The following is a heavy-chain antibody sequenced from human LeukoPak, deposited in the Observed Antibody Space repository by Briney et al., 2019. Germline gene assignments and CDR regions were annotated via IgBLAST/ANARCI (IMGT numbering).Heavy chain of an antibody. Sequence: GQSLKISCKGSGYSFTSYWIGWVRQIPGKGLECMGTIYPGDSDTRYSPSFQGQVTISADKSISTAYLQWSSLKASDTAMYCCARHSRQYQLLLEPFDPWGQGTLVTVPS. CDR2: IYPGDSDT. J-gene: IGHJ5*02. D-gene: IGHD2-2*01. CDR1: GYSFTSYW. CDR3: ARHSRQYQLLLEPFDP. V-gene: IGHV5-51*01.